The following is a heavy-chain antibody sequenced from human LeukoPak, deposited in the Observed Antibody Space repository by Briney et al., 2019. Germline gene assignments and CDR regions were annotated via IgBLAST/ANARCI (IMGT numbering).Heavy chain of an antibody. CDR1: GFTFRSSW. CDR3: ARISYDSSGYFDY. Sequence: GGSLRLSCAASGFTFRSSWMHWVRQAPGKGLVWVSRITSDGTNTNYAGSVKGRFTISRDSAKNTLYLEMNSLGAEDTAVYYCARISYDSSGYFDYWGQGTLATASS. J-gene: IGHJ4*02. V-gene: IGHV3-74*01. D-gene: IGHD3-22*01. CDR2: ITSDGTNT.